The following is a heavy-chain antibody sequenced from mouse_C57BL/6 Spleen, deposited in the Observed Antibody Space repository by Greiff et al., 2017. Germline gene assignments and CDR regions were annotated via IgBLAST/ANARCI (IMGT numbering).Heavy chain of an antibody. D-gene: IGHD1-1*01. V-gene: IGHV14-1*01. CDR1: GFNIKDYY. CDR3: TRFITTVVATGYFDY. CDR2: IDPADGDT. J-gene: IGHJ2*01. Sequence: VQLQQSGAELVRPGASVKLSCTASGFNIKDYYMHWVKQRPEQGLEWIGRIDPADGDTEYAPKFQGKATMTADTSSNTAYLQLSSLTSEDTAVYYCTRFITTVVATGYFDYWGQGTTLTVSS.